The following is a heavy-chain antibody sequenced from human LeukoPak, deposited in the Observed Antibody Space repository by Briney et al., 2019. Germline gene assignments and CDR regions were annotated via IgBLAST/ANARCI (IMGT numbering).Heavy chain of an antibody. CDR3: ALLPSAGHGYFED. D-gene: IGHD4-17*01. V-gene: IGHV4-59*01. CDR2: FYYAGST. CDR1: GDSIRSFF. J-gene: IGHJ4*02. Sequence: SETLSLTCTVSGDSIRSFFWSWIRQSPGKGVEWIGFFYYAGSTNYNPYLKSRVAISVDTSKNQLSLNLSSVTAADAALYYCALLPSAGHGYFEDWGQGALVTVSS.